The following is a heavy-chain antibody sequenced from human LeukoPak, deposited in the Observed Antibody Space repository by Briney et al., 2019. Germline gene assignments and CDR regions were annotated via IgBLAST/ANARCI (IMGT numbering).Heavy chain of an antibody. CDR3: ARVPYSSGHAFDI. CDR1: DYTFTNYA. Sequence: ASVKVSCKASDYTFTNYAITWVRQAPGQGLEWMGWITTYNGNTNYAQKLQGRVTMTTDTSTSTAYMELRSLRSDDTAVFYCARVPYSSGHAFDIWGQGTMVTVSS. D-gene: IGHD6-19*01. J-gene: IGHJ3*02. V-gene: IGHV1-18*01. CDR2: ITTYNGNT.